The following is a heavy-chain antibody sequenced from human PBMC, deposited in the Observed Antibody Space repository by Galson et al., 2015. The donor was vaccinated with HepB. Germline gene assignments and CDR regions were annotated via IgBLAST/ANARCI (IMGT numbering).Heavy chain of an antibody. J-gene: IGHJ3*02. Sequence: QVQLQESGPGLVKPSETLSLTCTVSGGSISSYYWSWIRQPPGKGLEWIGYIYYSGSTNYNPSLKSRVTISVDTSKNQFSLKLSSVTAADTAVYYCVRAEYPAQGAFDIWGQGTMVTVSS. D-gene: IGHD2/OR15-2a*01. CDR2: IYYSGST. CDR1: GGSISSYY. V-gene: IGHV4-59*01. CDR3: VRAEYPAQGAFDI.